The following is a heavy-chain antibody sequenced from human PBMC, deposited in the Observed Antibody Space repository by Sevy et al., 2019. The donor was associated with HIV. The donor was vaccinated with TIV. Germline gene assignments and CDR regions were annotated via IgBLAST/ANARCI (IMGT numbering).Heavy chain of an antibody. CDR2: LSFGCGKI. J-gene: IGHJ4*02. D-gene: IGHD2-8*01. CDR3: AREGCTRPHDY. V-gene: IGHV3-23*01. CDR1: GFNFNIYS. Sequence: LSLTCAVSGFNFNIYSMSWVRQAPGKGLEWVSTLSFGCGKINYADSVKGRFIISRDDSKNTLYLQMNSLRAEDTAVYFCAREGCTRPHDYWGQGTLVTVSS.